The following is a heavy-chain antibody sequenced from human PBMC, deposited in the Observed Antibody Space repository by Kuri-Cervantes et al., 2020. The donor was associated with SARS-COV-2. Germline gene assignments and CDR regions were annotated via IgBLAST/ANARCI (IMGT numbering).Heavy chain of an antibody. D-gene: IGHD3-3*01. CDR2: IYYSGST. Sequence: GSLRLSCTVSGGSISSYYWSWIRQPPGKGLEWIGYIYYSGSTNYNPSLKSRVTISVDTSKNQFSLKLSSVTAADTAVYYCARQIPYYDFWSGYYDAFDIWGQGTMVTDSS. CDR1: GGSISSYY. J-gene: IGHJ3*02. CDR3: ARQIPYYDFWSGYYDAFDI. V-gene: IGHV4-59*08.